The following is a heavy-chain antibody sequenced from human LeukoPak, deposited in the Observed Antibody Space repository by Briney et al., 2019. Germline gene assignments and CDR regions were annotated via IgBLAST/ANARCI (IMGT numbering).Heavy chain of an antibody. J-gene: IGHJ4*02. CDR2: ITGSGGNT. CDR1: GFTFSNYA. V-gene: IGHV3-23*01. Sequence: GASLSLSCAASGFTFSNYAMSWVRQAPGKGLEWVSAITGSGGNTYYADSVKGPFTISRDNSKNTVFLQMNSLRAEDTAVYYCAKWGDYDVLTGYYVSDYWGQGTLVTVSS. CDR3: AKWGDYDVLTGYYVSDY. D-gene: IGHD3-9*01.